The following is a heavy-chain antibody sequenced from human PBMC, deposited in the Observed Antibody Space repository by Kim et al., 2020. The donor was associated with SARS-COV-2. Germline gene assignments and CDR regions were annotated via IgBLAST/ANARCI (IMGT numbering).Heavy chain of an antibody. Sequence: VKGRFTISRDNSKNTLYLQMNSLRAEDTAVYYCAKTANEYYYDSSAHFDYWGQGTLVTVSS. V-gene: IGHV3-30*02. J-gene: IGHJ4*02. D-gene: IGHD3-22*01. CDR3: AKTANEYYYDSSAHFDY.